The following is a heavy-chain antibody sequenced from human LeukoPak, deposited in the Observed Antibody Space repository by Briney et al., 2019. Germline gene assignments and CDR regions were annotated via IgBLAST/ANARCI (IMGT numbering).Heavy chain of an antibody. Sequence: GGSLRLSCAASGFTFSSYAMSRVRQAPGKGLEWVSAISGSGGSTYYADSVKGRFTISRDNSKNTLYLQMNSLRAEDTAVYYCAKEGGLRYFDWLLTGGYFDYWGQGTLVTVSS. CDR1: GFTFSSYA. V-gene: IGHV3-23*01. CDR2: ISGSGGST. J-gene: IGHJ4*02. D-gene: IGHD3-9*01. CDR3: AKEGGLRYFDWLLTGGYFDY.